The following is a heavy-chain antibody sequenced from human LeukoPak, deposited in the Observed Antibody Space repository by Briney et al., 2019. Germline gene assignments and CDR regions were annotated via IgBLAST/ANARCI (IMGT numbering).Heavy chain of an antibody. J-gene: IGHJ5*02. CDR1: GYTFTSYG. CDR2: ISAYNGNT. D-gene: IGHD6-19*01. V-gene: IGHV1-18*01. Sequence: ASVKVSCKASGYTFTSYGISWVRQAPGQGLEWMGWISAYNGNTSYAQKLQGRVTMTTDTSTSTAYMELRSLRSDDTAVYYCARAPNRPRGWSSVNWFDPWGQGTLVTVSS. CDR3: ARAPNRPRGWSSVNWFDP.